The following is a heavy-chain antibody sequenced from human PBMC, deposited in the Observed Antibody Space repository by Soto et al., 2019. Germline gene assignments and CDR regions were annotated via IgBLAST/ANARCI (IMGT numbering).Heavy chain of an antibody. CDR1: GFTFDDYA. CDR3: VKDESINWYSGHFRH. D-gene: IGHD6-13*01. J-gene: IGHJ1*01. CDR2: INWNSGSI. Sequence: EVQLVESGGGLVQPGRSLRLSCAASGFTFDDYAMHWVRQVPGKGLEWVSGINWNSGSIGYGDSVKGRFATSRDNAKNALHLQMSSLSSEDTAFYYCVKDESINWYSGHFRHWGQGTLVTVSS. V-gene: IGHV3-9*01.